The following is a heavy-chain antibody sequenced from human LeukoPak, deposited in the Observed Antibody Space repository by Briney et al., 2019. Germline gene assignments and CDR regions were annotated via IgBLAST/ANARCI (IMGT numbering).Heavy chain of an antibody. V-gene: IGHV4-4*02. CDR2: IYHSGST. CDR3: ARDDTGVIRGIRFHY. J-gene: IGHJ4*02. D-gene: IGHD3-10*01. CDR1: GASISGGYW. Sequence: SGTLSLTCAVSGASISGGYWWSWVRQPPGKGLEWIGEIYHSGSTNHNPSLKSRVTISVDKSKSQFSLNLSSVTAADTAVYYCARDDTGVIRGIRFHYWGQGTLVTVSS.